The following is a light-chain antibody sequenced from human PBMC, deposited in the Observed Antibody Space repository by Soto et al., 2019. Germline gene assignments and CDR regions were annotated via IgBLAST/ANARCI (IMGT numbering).Light chain of an antibody. CDR3: QQYGISPRT. V-gene: IGKV3-20*01. CDR1: QSVGSDY. Sequence: EIVLTQSPGTLSLSPGERATLSCRASQSVGSDYLAWYQQKPGQAPRLLIYGASSRATGIPDRFSGSGSGTDFTLTISRLEPEDFAVYYCQQYGISPRTFGQGTKVDIK. J-gene: IGKJ1*01. CDR2: GAS.